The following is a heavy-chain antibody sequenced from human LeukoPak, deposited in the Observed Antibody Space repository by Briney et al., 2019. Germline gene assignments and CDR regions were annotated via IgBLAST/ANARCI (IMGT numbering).Heavy chain of an antibody. V-gene: IGHV1-46*01. CDR2: INPSGGST. D-gene: IGHD6-19*01. J-gene: IGHJ4*02. Sequence: ASVKVSCKASGYTFTSYAMNWVRQAPGQGLEWMGIINPSGGSTSYAQKFQGRVTMTRDTSTSTVYMELSSLRSEDTAVYYCAREGSGWFLYFDYWGQGTLVTVSS. CDR1: GYTFTSYA. CDR3: AREGSGWFLYFDY.